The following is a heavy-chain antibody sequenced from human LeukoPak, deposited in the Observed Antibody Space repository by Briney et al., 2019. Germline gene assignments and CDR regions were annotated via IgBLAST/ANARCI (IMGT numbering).Heavy chain of an antibody. V-gene: IGHV4-59*12. CDR3: ARGRLARIAVAGTTKTKDY. J-gene: IGHJ4*02. D-gene: IGHD6-19*01. Sequence: SETLSLTCTVSGGSISSYYWSWVRQPPGKGLEWIGYIYYSGSTNYNPSLKSRVTISVDTSKNQFSLKLSSVTAADTAVYYCARGRLARIAVAGTTKTKDYWGQGTLVTVSS. CDR1: GGSISSYY. CDR2: IYYSGST.